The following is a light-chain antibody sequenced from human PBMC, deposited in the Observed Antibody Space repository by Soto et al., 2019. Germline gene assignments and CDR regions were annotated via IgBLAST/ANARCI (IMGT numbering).Light chain of an antibody. CDR1: SSDVGRYNY. V-gene: IGLV2-14*01. Sequence: QSALTQPASVSGSPGQSITISCTGTSSDVGRYNYVSWYQQHPGKVPKLMIYEVSNRPSGVSNRFSGSKSGNTASLTISGLQAEYEADYYCSSYTSSITYVFGTGTKLTVL. CDR3: SSYTSSITYV. CDR2: EVS. J-gene: IGLJ1*01.